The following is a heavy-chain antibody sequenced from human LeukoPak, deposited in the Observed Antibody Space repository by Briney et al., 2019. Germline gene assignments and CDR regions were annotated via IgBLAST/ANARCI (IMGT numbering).Heavy chain of an antibody. D-gene: IGHD3-9*01. J-gene: IGHJ4*02. V-gene: IGHV5-51*01. Sequence: GEPLKISCKGSGYSFTSYWIGWVRQMPGKGLEWMGIIYPGDSDTRYSPSFQGQVTISADKSISTAYLQWSSLEASDTAMYYCARPTSVGFDWLLPDYWGQGTLVTVSS. CDR1: GYSFTSYW. CDR2: IYPGDSDT. CDR3: ARPTSVGFDWLLPDY.